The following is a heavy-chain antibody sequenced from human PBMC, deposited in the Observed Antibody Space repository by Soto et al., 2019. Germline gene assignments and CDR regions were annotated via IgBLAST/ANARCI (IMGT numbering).Heavy chain of an antibody. D-gene: IGHD5-12*01. J-gene: IGHJ5*02. CDR2: IYYSGST. CDR3: ARAEVAPGNWFDP. V-gene: IGHV4-31*03. CDR1: GGSISSGGYY. Sequence: QVQLQESGPGLVKPSQTLSLTCTVSGGSISSGGYYWIWIRQHPGKGLEWIGYIYYSGSTYYNPSLKSRVTLSVDTSKNHFSLKVSSVTAADTAVYYCARAEVAPGNWFDPWGQGTLVTVSS.